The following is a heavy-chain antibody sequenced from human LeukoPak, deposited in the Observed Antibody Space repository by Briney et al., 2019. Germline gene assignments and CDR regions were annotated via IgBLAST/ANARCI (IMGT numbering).Heavy chain of an antibody. V-gene: IGHV4-39*01. CDR2: IYYSGST. CDR1: GGSISSSSYY. CDR3: ARGDDYGDYN. Sequence: PSETLSLTCAVSGGSISSSSYYWAWIRQPPGKGLEWIGSIYYSGSTYYNPSLKSRVTISVDTSKNQFSLKLSSVTAADTAVYYCARGDDYGDYNWGQGTLVTVSS. J-gene: IGHJ4*02. D-gene: IGHD4-17*01.